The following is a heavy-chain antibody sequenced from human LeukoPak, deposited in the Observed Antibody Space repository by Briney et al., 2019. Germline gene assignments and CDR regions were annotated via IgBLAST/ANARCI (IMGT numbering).Heavy chain of an antibody. CDR2: ISAGGGT. CDR3: AKSGGGSGYYYMDV. Sequence: GGSLRLSCAASGFIFSSYAMSWVRQAPGKGLEWVSAISAGGGTHHADSVKGRFTISRDNSKDTLYLQMNSLRAEDTAVYGCAKSGGGSGYYYMDVWGKGTTVTVSS. J-gene: IGHJ6*03. V-gene: IGHV3-23*01. CDR1: GFIFSSYA. D-gene: IGHD1-26*01.